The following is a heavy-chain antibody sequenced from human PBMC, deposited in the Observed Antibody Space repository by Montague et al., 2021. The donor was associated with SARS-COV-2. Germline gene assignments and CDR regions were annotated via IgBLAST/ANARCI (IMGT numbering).Heavy chain of an antibody. V-gene: IGHV4-59*01. Sequence: SETLSLTCTVSGGSISGYHWSWLRQPPGKGLEWIAYIYYTGNTRYNPSLQSRVTISTDMSKNQFSLKVTSVSAADTAVYYCVRTHAEGHQDYWGQGTLVTVSS. J-gene: IGHJ4*02. CDR1: GGSISGYH. CDR2: IYYTGNT. CDR3: VRTHAEGHQDY.